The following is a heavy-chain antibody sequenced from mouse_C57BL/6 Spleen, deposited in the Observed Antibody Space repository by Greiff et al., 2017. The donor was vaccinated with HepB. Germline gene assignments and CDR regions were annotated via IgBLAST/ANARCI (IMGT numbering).Heavy chain of an antibody. Sequence: VKLMESGPELVKPGASVKISCKASGYAFSSSWMNWVKQRPGKGLEWIGRIYPGDGDTNYNGKFRGKATLTADKSSSTAYMQLSSLTSEDSAVYFCARSKGNPDYWGQGTTLTVSS. CDR3: ARSKGNPDY. CDR2: IYPGDGDT. D-gene: IGHD2-1*01. J-gene: IGHJ2*01. CDR1: GYAFSSSW. V-gene: IGHV1-82*01.